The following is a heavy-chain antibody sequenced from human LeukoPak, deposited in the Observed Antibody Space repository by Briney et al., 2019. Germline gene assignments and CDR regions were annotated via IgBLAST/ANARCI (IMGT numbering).Heavy chain of an antibody. D-gene: IGHD4-17*01. V-gene: IGHV3-49*03. CDR3: TPTTVSYYYYYGMDV. CDR2: IRSKAYGGTT. Sequence: GGSLRLSCAASGFTFGDYAMSWFRQAPGKGLEWVGFIRSKAYGGTTEYAASVKGRFTISRDDSKSIAYLQMNSLKTEDTAVYYCTPTTVSYYYYYGMDVWGQGTTVTVSS. CDR1: GFTFGDYA. J-gene: IGHJ6*02.